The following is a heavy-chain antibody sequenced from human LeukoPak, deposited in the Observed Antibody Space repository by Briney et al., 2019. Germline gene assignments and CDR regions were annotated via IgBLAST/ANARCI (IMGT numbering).Heavy chain of an antibody. V-gene: IGHV4-59*01. Sequence: SETLSLTCTVSGGSISSYYWSWIRQPPGKGLEWIGYIYYSGSTNYNPSLKSRVTISVDTSKNQFSLKLSSVTAADTAVYYCARADCSSTSCAIDYWGQGTLVTVSS. J-gene: IGHJ4*02. D-gene: IGHD2-2*01. CDR3: ARADCSSTSCAIDY. CDR2: IYYSGST. CDR1: GGSISSYY.